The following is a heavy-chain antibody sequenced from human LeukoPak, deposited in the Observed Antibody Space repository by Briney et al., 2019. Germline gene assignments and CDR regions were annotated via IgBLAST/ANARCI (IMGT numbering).Heavy chain of an antibody. D-gene: IGHD3-22*01. Sequence: SETLSLTCTVPGGSISSSSYYWGWIRQPPGKGLEWIGSIYYSGSTYYNPSLKSRVTISVDTSKNQFSLKLSSVTAADTAVYYCASSNYYDSSGYGHNWFDPWGQGTLVTVSS. CDR2: IYYSGST. J-gene: IGHJ5*02. V-gene: IGHV4-39*07. CDR3: ASSNYYDSSGYGHNWFDP. CDR1: GGSISSSSYY.